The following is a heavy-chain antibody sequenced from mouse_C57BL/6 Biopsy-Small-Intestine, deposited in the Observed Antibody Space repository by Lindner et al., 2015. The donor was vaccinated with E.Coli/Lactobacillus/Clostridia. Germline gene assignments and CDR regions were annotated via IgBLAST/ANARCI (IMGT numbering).Heavy chain of an antibody. V-gene: IGHV5-4*01. CDR1: GFTFSSYA. Sequence: EVQLQESGGGLVKPGGSLKLSCAASGFTFSSYAMSWVRQTPEKRLEWVAAISDGGSYTYYPDNVKGRFTISRDNAKNNLYLQMSHLKSEDTAIFYCARAGDGTYDYWGQGTTLTVSS. CDR3: ARAGDGTYDY. D-gene: IGHD5-1*01. J-gene: IGHJ2*01. CDR2: ISDGGSYT.